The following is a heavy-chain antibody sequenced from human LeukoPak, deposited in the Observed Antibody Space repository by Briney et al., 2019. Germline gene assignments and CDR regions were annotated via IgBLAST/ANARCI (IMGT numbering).Heavy chain of an antibody. CDR1: GYSFTSYW. D-gene: IGHD3-10*01. Sequence: GESLKISCKGSGYSFTSYWIGWVRQMPGKGLGWMGIIYPGDSDTRYSPSFQGQVTISADKSISTAYLQWSSLKASDTAMYYCARQSYSYYGSGSYDNWFDPWGQGTLVTVSS. J-gene: IGHJ5*02. V-gene: IGHV5-51*01. CDR2: IYPGDSDT. CDR3: ARQSYSYYGSGSYDNWFDP.